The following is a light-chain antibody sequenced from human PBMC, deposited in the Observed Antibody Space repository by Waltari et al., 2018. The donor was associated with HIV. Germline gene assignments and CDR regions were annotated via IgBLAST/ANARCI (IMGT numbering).Light chain of an antibody. V-gene: IGLV6-57*03. CDR1: SCSIASNY. CDR2: EDA. CDR3: QSFDTSNQWI. Sequence: NFMLTQPPSVSESPGKTGTFSCTRSSCSIASNYVQWYPHRPGSAPPTLIYEDAERPSGVPDRFSCSIDTSSNSASLTISGLKTEDEADYYCQSFDTSNQWIFGGGTKLTVL. J-gene: IGLJ2*01.